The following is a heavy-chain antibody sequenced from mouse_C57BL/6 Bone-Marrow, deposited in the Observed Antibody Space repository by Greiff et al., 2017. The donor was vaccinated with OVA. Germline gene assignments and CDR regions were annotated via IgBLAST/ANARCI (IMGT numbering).Heavy chain of an antibody. V-gene: IGHV1-64*01. CDR2: IHPNSGST. J-gene: IGHJ1*03. CDR1: GYTFTSYW. Sequence: QVQLKQPGAELVKPGASVKLSCKASGYTFTSYWMHWVKQRPGQGLEWIGMIHPNSGSTNYNEKFKSKATLTVDKSSSTAYMQLSSLTSEDSAVYYCAALLRYWYFDVWGTGTTVTVSS. CDR3: AALLRYWYFDV. D-gene: IGHD1-2*01.